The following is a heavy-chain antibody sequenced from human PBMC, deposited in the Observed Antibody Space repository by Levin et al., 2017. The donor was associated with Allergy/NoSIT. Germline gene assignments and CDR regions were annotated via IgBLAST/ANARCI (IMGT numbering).Heavy chain of an antibody. CDR3: AKAVRYSSVSTWALRKSRYYYGMDV. CDR2: ITNDGSEK. V-gene: IGHV3-30*18. Sequence: PGGSLRLSCAASGFTFRNYGMHWVRQAPGKGLEWVAAITNDGSEKYDADFVKGRMTISRDNSNNTLYLQMNSLTAEDTAVYYCAKAVRYSSVSTWALRKSRYYYGMDVWGQGTTVTVSS. CDR1: GFTFRNYG. D-gene: IGHD6-25*01. J-gene: IGHJ6*02.